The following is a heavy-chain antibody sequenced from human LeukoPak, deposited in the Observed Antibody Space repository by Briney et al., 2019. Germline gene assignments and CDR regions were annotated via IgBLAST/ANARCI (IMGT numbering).Heavy chain of an antibody. J-gene: IGHJ4*02. D-gene: IGHD1-7*01. Sequence: GGSLRLSCAASGFTFSSYGMHWVRQAPGKGLEWVAFIRYDGSNKYYADSVKGRFTISRDNSKNTLYLQMNSLRAEDTAVYYCARESLELALPFDYWGQGTLVTVSS. V-gene: IGHV3-30*02. CDR2: IRYDGSNK. CDR3: ARESLELALPFDY. CDR1: GFTFSSYG.